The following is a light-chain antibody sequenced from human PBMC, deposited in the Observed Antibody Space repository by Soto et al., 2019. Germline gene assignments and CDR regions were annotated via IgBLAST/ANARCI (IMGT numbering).Light chain of an antibody. V-gene: IGKV1-5*03. CDR3: QQYEIYPII. CDR1: QSINSW. CDR2: KAS. Sequence: DIQMTQSPSTLSASVGDRVTITCRASQSINSWLAWYQQKPGKAPKLLIYKASSLESGVPSRFSGSGSGTEFTLTISSLQPDDFAVYYCQQYEIYPIIFGQGTRLEIK. J-gene: IGKJ5*01.